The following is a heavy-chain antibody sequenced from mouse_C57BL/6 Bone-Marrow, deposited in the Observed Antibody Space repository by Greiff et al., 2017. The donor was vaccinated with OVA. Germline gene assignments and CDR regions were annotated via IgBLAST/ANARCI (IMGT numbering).Heavy chain of an antibody. D-gene: IGHD2-4*01. V-gene: IGHV3-6*01. Sequence: ESGPGLVKPSQSLSLTCSVTGYSITSGYYWNWIRQFPGNKLEWMGYISYDGSNNYNPSLKNRISITRDTSKNQFFLKLNSVTTEDTATYYCASCYDYDWFAYWGQGTLVTVSA. CDR1: GYSITSGYY. CDR3: ASCYDYDWFAY. CDR2: ISYDGSN. J-gene: IGHJ3*01.